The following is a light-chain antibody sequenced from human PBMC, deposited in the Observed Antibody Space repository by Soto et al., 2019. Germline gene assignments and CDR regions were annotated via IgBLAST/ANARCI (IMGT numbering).Light chain of an antibody. CDR3: QQYGSSPLT. CDR1: QSVSNNY. CDR2: DAS. Sequence: EIVLTQSPDTLSLSPGERATLSCRASQSVSNNYLAWYQQKPGQAPRFLIYDASSRATGIPDRFSGSVSGTDFTLTISRLEPEDFAVYYCQQYGSSPLTFGGGTKVEIK. J-gene: IGKJ4*01. V-gene: IGKV3-20*01.